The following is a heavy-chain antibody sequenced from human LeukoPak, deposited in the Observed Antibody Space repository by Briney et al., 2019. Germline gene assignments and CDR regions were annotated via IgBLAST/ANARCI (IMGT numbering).Heavy chain of an antibody. D-gene: IGHD2-15*01. CDR2: IYSDGST. Sequence: GGSLRLSCAASGFIVSTNYMTWVRQAPGKGLEWVSVIYSDGSTFYADSVKGRFTISRDNAKNSLYLQMNSLRAEDTAVYYCARDLCRGSGGSCYFRTYYYGMDVWGQGTTVTVSS. J-gene: IGHJ6*02. CDR1: GFIVSTNY. V-gene: IGHV3-53*01. CDR3: ARDLCRGSGGSCYFRTYYYGMDV.